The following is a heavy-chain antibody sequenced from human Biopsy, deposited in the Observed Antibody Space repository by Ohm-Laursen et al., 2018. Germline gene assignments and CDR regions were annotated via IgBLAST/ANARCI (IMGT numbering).Heavy chain of an antibody. D-gene: IGHD5/OR15-5a*01. CDR2: IYNDGINE. J-gene: IGHJ2*01. CDR1: GFTFKNDN. Sequence: SFRLSCAASGFTFKNDNMHWVRQAPGKGLEWVAAIYNDGINEYYADSVKGRFTISRDDSKNTLYLQMNSLRVEDTAVFYCARDLRGHWFFDLWGRGTLVTVSS. CDR3: ARDLRGHWFFDL. V-gene: IGHV3-33*01.